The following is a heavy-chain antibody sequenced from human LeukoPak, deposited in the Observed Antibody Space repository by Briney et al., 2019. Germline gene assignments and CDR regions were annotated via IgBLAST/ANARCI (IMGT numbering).Heavy chain of an antibody. CDR3: AKEGRWLDS. D-gene: IGHD4-23*01. J-gene: IGHJ4*02. Sequence: HAGGSLRLSCAASGFTFSTYSMHWVRQAPGKGLEWVANILYDGSHEFYADSVKGRFTISRDNSKNTLYLQINSLRAEDTAVYFCAKEGRWLDSWGQGTLVTVSS. V-gene: IGHV3-30*04. CDR1: GFTFSTYS. CDR2: ILYDGSHE.